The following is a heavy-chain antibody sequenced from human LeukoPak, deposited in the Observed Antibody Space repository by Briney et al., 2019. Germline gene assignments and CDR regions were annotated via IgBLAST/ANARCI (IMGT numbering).Heavy chain of an antibody. V-gene: IGHV3-7*01. CDR1: GFTFTTYW. D-gene: IGHD2-15*01. Sequence: PGGSLRLSCAASGFTFTTYWMTWVRQAPGKGLEWVAIVNQGGAGKYYVDSVKGRFTISRDNSKNTLYLQMNSLRAEDTAVYYCARSSRGWRPPGYCSGGSCLYYYYYMDVWGKGTTVTVSS. CDR3: ARSSRGWRPPGYCSGGSCLYYYYYMDV. CDR2: VNQGGAGK. J-gene: IGHJ6*03.